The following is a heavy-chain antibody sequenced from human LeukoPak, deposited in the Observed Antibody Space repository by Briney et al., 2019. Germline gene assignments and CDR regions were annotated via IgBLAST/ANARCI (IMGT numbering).Heavy chain of an antibody. D-gene: IGHD4-17*01. J-gene: IGHJ3*02. CDR3: ARGGYGDYFDAFDI. CDR1: GGSFSGYY. CDR2: INHSGST. V-gene: IGHV4-34*01. Sequence: KPSETLSLTCAVYGGSFSGYYWSWIRQPPGKGLEWIGEINHSGSTNYNPSLKSRVTISVDTSKNQSSLKLSSVTAADTAVYYCARGGYGDYFDAFDIWGQGTMVTVSS.